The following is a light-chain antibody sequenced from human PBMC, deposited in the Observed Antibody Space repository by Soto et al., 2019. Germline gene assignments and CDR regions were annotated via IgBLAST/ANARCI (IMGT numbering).Light chain of an antibody. J-gene: IGLJ3*02. Sequence: QSALTQPRSVSGSPGQSVTISCTGTSSDVGGYNFVSWYQQHPGKAPQLMIYDVTKRPSGVPDRFSGSKSGNAASLTISGLQAEDEGDYYCCSYAGSYTWVFGGGTKVTVL. CDR2: DVT. CDR3: CSYAGSYTWV. CDR1: SSDVGGYNF. V-gene: IGLV2-11*01.